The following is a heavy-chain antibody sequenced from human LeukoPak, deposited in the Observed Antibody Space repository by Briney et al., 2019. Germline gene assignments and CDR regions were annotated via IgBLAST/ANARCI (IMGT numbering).Heavy chain of an antibody. D-gene: IGHD2-21*02. CDR3: ARGHHPDLVPRAFHT. J-gene: IGHJ3*02. Sequence: SETLSLTCAVYGGSFSGYYWSWIRQSPGKGLEWIGEINHSGSINYNPSLKSRVTISVDTSQNQFSLKVNSMTAVDTAVYYCARGHHPDLVPRAFHTWGQGTMVTVSS. V-gene: IGHV4-34*01. CDR2: INHSGSI. CDR1: GGSFSGYY.